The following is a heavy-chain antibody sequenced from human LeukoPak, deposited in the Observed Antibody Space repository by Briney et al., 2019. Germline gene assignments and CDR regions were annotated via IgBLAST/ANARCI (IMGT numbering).Heavy chain of an antibody. Sequence: GGSLRLSCAASGFTFSSYWMSWVRQAPGKGLEWVATIKQDGSEKYYVDSVKGRFTISRDNAKNSLYLQMNSLRAEDTAVYYCAKPINYYDNSGLHYWGQGTLVTVSS. D-gene: IGHD3-22*01. J-gene: IGHJ4*02. CDR1: GFTFSSYW. CDR3: AKPINYYDNSGLHY. CDR2: IKQDGSEK. V-gene: IGHV3-7*01.